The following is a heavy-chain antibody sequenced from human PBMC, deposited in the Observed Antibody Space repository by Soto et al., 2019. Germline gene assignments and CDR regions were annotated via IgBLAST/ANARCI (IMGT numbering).Heavy chain of an antibody. D-gene: IGHD3-16*01. V-gene: IGHV3-15*01. CDR3: TPWGAFDI. Sequence: GGSLRLSCAASGFTFSNAWMSWVRQAPGKGLEWVGRIKSKTDGGTTDYAAPVKGRFTIARDDSKNTLYLQMNSVKTEDKDVYKCTPWGAFDIWGQGTMVTVPS. CDR1: GFTFSNAW. J-gene: IGHJ3*02. CDR2: IKSKTDGGTT.